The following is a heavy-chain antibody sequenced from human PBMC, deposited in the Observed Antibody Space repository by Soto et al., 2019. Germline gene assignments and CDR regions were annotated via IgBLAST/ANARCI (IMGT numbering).Heavy chain of an antibody. CDR2: INPAGGTT. V-gene: IGHV1-46*01. D-gene: IGHD2-21*02. J-gene: IGHJ4*02. CDR1: GYSFTSTY. CDR3: ALKVVTYYDN. Sequence: QVQLVQSGAEVKKPGASVRISCRASGYSFTSTYVHLVRQAPGQGPEWMGIINPAGGTTYYAQKFQGRLTITSDTSTDTVFMDLNDLTSEDTAVYFCALKVVTYYDNWGQGTLLTVSS.